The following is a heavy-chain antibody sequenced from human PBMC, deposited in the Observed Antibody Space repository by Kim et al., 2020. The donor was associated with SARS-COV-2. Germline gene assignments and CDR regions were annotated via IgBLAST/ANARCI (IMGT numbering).Heavy chain of an antibody. J-gene: IGHJ4*02. CDR3: AVRGYYDSSGPDY. D-gene: IGHD3-22*01. V-gene: IGHV1-24*01. Sequence: YAQKFQGRVTMTEDTSTDTAYMELSSLRSEDTAVDYCAVRGYYDSSGPDYWGQGTLVTVSS.